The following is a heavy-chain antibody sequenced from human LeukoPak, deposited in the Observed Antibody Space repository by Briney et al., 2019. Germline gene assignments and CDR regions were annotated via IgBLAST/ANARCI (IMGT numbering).Heavy chain of an antibody. Sequence: GGSLRLSCAASGFTFSSYDMHWVRQATGKGLEWVSAIGTADDTYYPGSVKGRFTISRENAKNSLYLQMNSLRAGDTAVYYCARAEGYCSSTSCGLNYMDVWGKGTTVTVSS. CDR3: ARAEGYCSSTSCGLNYMDV. V-gene: IGHV3-13*01. CDR2: IGTADDT. CDR1: GFTFSSYD. J-gene: IGHJ6*03. D-gene: IGHD2-2*01.